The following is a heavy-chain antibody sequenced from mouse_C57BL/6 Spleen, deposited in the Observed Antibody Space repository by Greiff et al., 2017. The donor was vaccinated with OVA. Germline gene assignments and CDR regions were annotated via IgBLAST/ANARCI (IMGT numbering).Heavy chain of an antibody. V-gene: IGHV1-52*01. CDR3: ATENYSAMDY. J-gene: IGHJ4*01. CDR2: IDPSDSET. CDR1: GYTFTSYW. Sequence: QVQLQQPGAELVRPGSSVKLSCKASGYTFTSYWMHWVKQRPIQGLEWIGNIDPSDSETHYNQKFKDKATLTVDKSSSTAYMQLSSLTSEDSAVYYCATENYSAMDYWGQGTSVTVSS.